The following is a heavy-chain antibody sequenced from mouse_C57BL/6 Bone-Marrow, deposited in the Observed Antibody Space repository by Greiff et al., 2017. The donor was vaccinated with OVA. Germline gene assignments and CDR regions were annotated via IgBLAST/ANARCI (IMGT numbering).Heavy chain of an antibody. V-gene: IGHV3-8*01. J-gene: IGHJ1*03. CDR3: ERYLRYFDV. Sequence: VQLKQSGPGLAKPSQTLSLTCSASGYSITSDYLNWIRKFPGNKLEYMGYISYSGSTYYNPSLNSRISITRDTSKNQYYLQLNSVTTEDTATYYCERYLRYFDVWGTGTTVTVSS. CDR1: GYSITSDY. CDR2: ISYSGST.